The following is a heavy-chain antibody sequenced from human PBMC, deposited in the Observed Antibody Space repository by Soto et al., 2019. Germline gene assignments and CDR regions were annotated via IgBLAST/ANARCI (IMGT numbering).Heavy chain of an antibody. CDR2: IDPSDSYT. J-gene: IGHJ6*02. V-gene: IGHV5-10-1*01. Sequence: PGESLKISCKGSGYSFTSYWISWVRQMPGKGLEWMGRIDPSDSYTNYSPSFQGHVTISADKSISTAYLQWSSLKASDTAMYYCARGGLYCSSTSCPVGMDVWGQGTTVTVSS. CDR1: GYSFTSYW. CDR3: ARGGLYCSSTSCPVGMDV. D-gene: IGHD2-2*01.